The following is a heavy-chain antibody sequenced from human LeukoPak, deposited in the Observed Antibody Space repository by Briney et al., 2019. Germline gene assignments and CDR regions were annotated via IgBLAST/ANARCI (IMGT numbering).Heavy chain of an antibody. Sequence: PGGSLRLSCAASGFTFDDYDMSWVRQAPGKGLVWVSGINWNGGSTGYADSVKGRFTISRDNAKNSLYLQMNSLRAEDTALYYCARIDTYYYDSSGYYSAFDIWGQGTIVTVSS. V-gene: IGHV3-20*04. CDR1: GFTFDDYD. J-gene: IGHJ3*02. D-gene: IGHD3-22*01. CDR2: INWNGGST. CDR3: ARIDTYYYDSSGYYSAFDI.